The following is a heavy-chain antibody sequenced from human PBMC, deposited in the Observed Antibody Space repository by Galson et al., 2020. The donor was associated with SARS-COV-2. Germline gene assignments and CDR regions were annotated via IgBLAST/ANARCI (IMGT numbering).Heavy chain of an antibody. CDR3: VRGLSGDWPYYYFYGMDG. Sequence: GESLKISCKASGYRFTGYYMYWVRQAPGQGLEYMGWINPSTGSASYGQKFQDRVTMTSDMSITTAFLKLSGLRFDDTAVYYCVRGLSGDWPYYYFYGMDGGGQGTTVTVSS. CDR2: INPSTGSA. D-gene: IGHD2-21*02. J-gene: IGHJ6*02. CDR1: GYRFTGYY. V-gene: IGHV1-2*02.